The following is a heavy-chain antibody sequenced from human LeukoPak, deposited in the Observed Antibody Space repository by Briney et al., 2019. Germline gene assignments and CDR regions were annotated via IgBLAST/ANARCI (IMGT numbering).Heavy chain of an antibody. D-gene: IGHD6-13*01. V-gene: IGHV4-59*01. CDR1: GGSIRGYY. CDR2: INYSGST. CDR3: ASYSSSLEYFHP. J-gene: IGHJ1*01. Sequence: PSETLSLTCTVSGGSIRGYYWSWIRQPPGKGLEWIAYINYSGSTNYNPSLKSRVAMSVGTSKNQFSLKFSSVTAADTAVYYCASYSSSLEYFHPWGQGTLVTVSS.